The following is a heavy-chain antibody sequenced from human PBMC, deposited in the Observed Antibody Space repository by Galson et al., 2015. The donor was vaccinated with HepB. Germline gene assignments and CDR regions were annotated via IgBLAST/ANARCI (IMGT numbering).Heavy chain of an antibody. D-gene: IGHD3-3*01. CDR3: ARGRYDFWSGYYRVAFDI. J-gene: IGHJ3*02. CDR1: GYTFTSYD. Sequence: SVKVSCKASGYTFTSYDINWVRQATGQGLEWMGWMNPNSGNTGYAQKFQGRVTMTRNTSISTAYMELSSLRSEDTAVYYCARGRYDFWSGYYRVAFDIWGQGTMVTVSS. V-gene: IGHV1-8*01. CDR2: MNPNSGNT.